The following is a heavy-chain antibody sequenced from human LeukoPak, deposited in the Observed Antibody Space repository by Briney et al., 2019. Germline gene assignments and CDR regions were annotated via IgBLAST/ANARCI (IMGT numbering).Heavy chain of an antibody. CDR2: ISYDGSNK. D-gene: IGHD4-17*01. V-gene: IGHV3-30-3*01. CDR1: GFTFSNYW. Sequence: PGGSLRLSCAASGFTFSNYWMTWVRQAPGKGLEWVAVISYDGSNKYYADSVKGRFTISRDNSKNTLYLQMNSLRAEDTAVYYCARDRWGDYSFFDYWGQGTLVTVSS. J-gene: IGHJ4*02. CDR3: ARDRWGDYSFFDY.